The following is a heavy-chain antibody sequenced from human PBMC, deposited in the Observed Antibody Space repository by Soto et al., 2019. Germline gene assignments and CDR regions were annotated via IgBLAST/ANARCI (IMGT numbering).Heavy chain of an antibody. CDR3: ARDDDFWSGYPYYYGMDV. CDR2: TYYRFKWYN. Sequence: SQTLSLTCAISGDSVSSNSAAWNWIRQSPSRGLEWLGRTYYRFKWYNDYAVSVKSRITINPDTSKNQFSLQLNSVTPEDTAVYYCARDDDFWSGYPYYYGMDVWGQGTTVTVSS. D-gene: IGHD3-3*01. J-gene: IGHJ6*02. V-gene: IGHV6-1*01. CDR1: GDSVSSNSAA.